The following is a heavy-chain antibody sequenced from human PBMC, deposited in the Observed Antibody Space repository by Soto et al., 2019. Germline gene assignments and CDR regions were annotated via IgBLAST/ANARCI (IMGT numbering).Heavy chain of an antibody. D-gene: IGHD3-3*01. CDR1: GVSISSGDYS. V-gene: IGHV4-30-4*01. Sequence: SETLSLTCTVSGVSISSGDYSWSWVRPSPGKGLEWIGHIYNSGITYYNPSLKSRVVISIDTSRNQFSLRLNSLTAADRAVYFCARGVTVFGLVSRFWFDPWGQGTVVTVSS. J-gene: IGHJ5*02. CDR2: IYNSGIT. CDR3: ARGVTVFGLVSRFWFDP.